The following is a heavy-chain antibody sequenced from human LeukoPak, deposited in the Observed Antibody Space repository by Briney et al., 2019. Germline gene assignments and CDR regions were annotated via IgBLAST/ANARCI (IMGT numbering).Heavy chain of an antibody. J-gene: IGHJ3*02. CDR3: ARDGPHDAFDI. CDR2: ISSSSSYI. CDR1: GFTFSSYT. Sequence: GGSLRLSCAASGFTFSSYTMNWVRQAPGKGLEWVSSISSSSSYIYYADSVKGRFTISRDNAKNSLYLQMNSLRAEDTAVYYCARDGPHDAFDIWGQGTMVTVSS. V-gene: IGHV3-21*04.